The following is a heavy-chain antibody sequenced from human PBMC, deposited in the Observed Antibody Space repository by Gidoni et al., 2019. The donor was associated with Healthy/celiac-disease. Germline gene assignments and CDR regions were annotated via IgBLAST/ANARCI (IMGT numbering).Heavy chain of an antibody. D-gene: IGHD6-6*01. V-gene: IGHV4-34*01. CDR1: GGSFSGYY. Sequence: QVQLQQWGAGLLKPSETLSLTCAVYGGSFSGYYLSWIRQPPVKGLEWIGEINHSRSTTYTPSLKSRVTISVDTSKNQFSLKRSSVTAADTAVYYCARQAARQGYFQHWGQGTLVTVSS. CDR2: INHSRST. CDR3: ARQAARQGYFQH. J-gene: IGHJ1*01.